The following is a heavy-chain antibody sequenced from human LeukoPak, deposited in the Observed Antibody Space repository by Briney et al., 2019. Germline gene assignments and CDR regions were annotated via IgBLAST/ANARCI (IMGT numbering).Heavy chain of an antibody. V-gene: IGHV4-30-4*01. CDR2: IYHTGDT. CDR3: AGDQGDYGDYGWFDA. D-gene: IGHD4-17*01. CDR1: GGSVSSCDYY. Sequence: SQTLSLTCTVSGGSVSSCDYYWTWIRQPPGKGPEWIGYIYHTGDTYYNPSLKSRATISVDTAKNQFSLRLSFVTATDTAVYFCAGDQGDYGDYGWFDAWGQGIQVTVSS. J-gene: IGHJ5*02.